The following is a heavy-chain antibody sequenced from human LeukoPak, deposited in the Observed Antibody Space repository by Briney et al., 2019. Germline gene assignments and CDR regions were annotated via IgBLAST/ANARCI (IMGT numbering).Heavy chain of an antibody. Sequence: SETLSLTCAVYGGSFSGYYWSGIRQPRGKGREWIGEINHSGSTNYNPSLKSRVTISVDTSKNQFSLKLSSVTAADTAVYYCARGLVGGREFDYWGQGTLVTVSS. V-gene: IGHV4-34*01. J-gene: IGHJ4*02. CDR1: GGSFSGYY. D-gene: IGHD2-15*01. CDR3: ARGLVGGREFDY. CDR2: INHSGST.